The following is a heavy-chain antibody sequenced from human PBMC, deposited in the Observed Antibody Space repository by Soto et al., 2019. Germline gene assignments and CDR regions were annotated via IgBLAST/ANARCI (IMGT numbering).Heavy chain of an antibody. V-gene: IGHV4-61*08. J-gene: IGHJ3*01. CDR1: GGSISSGGYY. CDR2: IYYSGST. D-gene: IGHD3-10*01. Sequence: PSETLSLTCTVSGGSISSGGYYWSWIRQHPGKGLEWIGYIYYSGSTNYNPSLKSRVTISVDTSKNQFSLNLSSVTAADTAVYYCARVWGGAFDFWGQGTMVTVSS. CDR3: ARVWGGAFDF.